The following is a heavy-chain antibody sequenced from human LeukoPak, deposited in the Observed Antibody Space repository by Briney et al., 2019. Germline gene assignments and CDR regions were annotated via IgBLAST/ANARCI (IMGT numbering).Heavy chain of an antibody. J-gene: IGHJ4*02. Sequence: PGGSLRLSCAASGFIFSDYYMSWIRQAPGKGLEWVSYISISGNTIYYADSVKGRFTISRDNAKNSLYLQINSLRAEDTAVYYCARERGYIYGAAFDYWGQGTLVTVSS. CDR3: ARERGYIYGAAFDY. V-gene: IGHV3-11*01. CDR2: ISISGNTI. D-gene: IGHD5-18*01. CDR1: GFIFSDYY.